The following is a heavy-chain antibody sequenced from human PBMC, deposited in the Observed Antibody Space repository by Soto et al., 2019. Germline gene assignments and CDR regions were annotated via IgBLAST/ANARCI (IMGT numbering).Heavy chain of an antibody. D-gene: IGHD3-22*01. CDR3: ATFGEVDYDSTGPFDY. J-gene: IGHJ4*02. V-gene: IGHV5-51*01. CDR2: IYPGDSDT. CDR1: GYSFTSYW. Sequence: PGESLKISCKGSGYSFTSYWIGWVRQMPGKGLEWMGIIYPGDSDTRYSPSFQGQVTISADKSISTAYLQWSSLKASDTAMYYCATFGEVDYDSTGPFDYWGQGTLVTVSS.